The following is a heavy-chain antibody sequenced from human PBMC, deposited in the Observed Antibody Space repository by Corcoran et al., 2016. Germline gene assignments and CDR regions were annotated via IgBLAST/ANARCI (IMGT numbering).Heavy chain of an antibody. CDR2: IYQSGST. CDR1: GYSISSTYY. D-gene: IGHD6-19*01. J-gene: IGHJ6*02. Sequence: QVQLQESGPGLVKTSETLSLTCTVSGYSISSTYYWGWIRQPPGKGLEWIGSIYQSGSTYYNPSLKSRVTISVDTSKNQFSLKLTSVTAADTAVYDCAREGSGWYFSYDYGRDVWGQGTTVTVSS. V-gene: IGHV4-38-2*02. CDR3: AREGSGWYFSYDYGRDV.